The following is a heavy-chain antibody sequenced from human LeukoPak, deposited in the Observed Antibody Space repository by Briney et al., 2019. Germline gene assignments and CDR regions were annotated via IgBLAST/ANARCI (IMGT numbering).Heavy chain of an antibody. CDR2: ISGSGGST. J-gene: IGHJ4*02. Sequence: GGSLRLSCAASGFTFSSYAMSWVRQAPGKGLEWVSAISGSGGSTYYADSVKGRFTISRDNSKNTLYLQMNSLRAEDTAVYYCAGNDFWSGYYIVRWGQGTLVTVSS. V-gene: IGHV3-23*01. CDR3: AGNDFWSGYYIVR. D-gene: IGHD3-3*01. CDR1: GFTFSSYA.